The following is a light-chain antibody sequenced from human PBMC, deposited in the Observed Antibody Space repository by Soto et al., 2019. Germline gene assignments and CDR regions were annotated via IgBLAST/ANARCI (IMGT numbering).Light chain of an antibody. V-gene: IGKV1-16*01. J-gene: IGKJ5*01. CDR3: QHYKGYPQT. Sequence: DIQMTQSPSSLSASVGDRVTITCRASQGIDTYLAWFQQKPGKAPKTLIYAASSLHSGVPSRFSGSWFGTDFTLTISSLQPEDFATYYGQHYKGYPQTVGQGTRLDIK. CDR1: QGIDTY. CDR2: AAS.